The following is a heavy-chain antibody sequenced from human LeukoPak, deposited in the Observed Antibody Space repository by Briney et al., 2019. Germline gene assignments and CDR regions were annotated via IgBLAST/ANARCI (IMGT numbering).Heavy chain of an antibody. D-gene: IGHD6-13*01. J-gene: IGHJ5*02. CDR1: GGSISSSSYY. CDR2: VYYSGST. V-gene: IGHV4-39*07. CDR3: ARARVGRIAAAGAFDP. Sequence: SETLSLTCTVSGGSISSSSYYWGWIRQPPGKGLEWIGSVYYSGSTYYNPSLKSRVTISVDTSKNQFSLKLSSVTAADTAVYYCARARVGRIAAAGAFDPWGQGTLVTVSS.